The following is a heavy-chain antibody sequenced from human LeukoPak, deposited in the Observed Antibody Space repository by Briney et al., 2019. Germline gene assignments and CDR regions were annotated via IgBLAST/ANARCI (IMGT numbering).Heavy chain of an antibody. V-gene: IGHV4-39*01. Sequence: PSETLSLTCTVSGGSISSSSYYWGWIRQPPGQGLEWIGSIYYSGSTYYNPSLKSRVTISVDTSKNQFSLKLSSVTAADTAVYYCARQSGYSSGWYPYYFDYWGQGTLVTVSS. D-gene: IGHD6-19*01. CDR3: ARQSGYSSGWYPYYFDY. CDR1: GGSISSSSYY. CDR2: IYYSGST. J-gene: IGHJ4*02.